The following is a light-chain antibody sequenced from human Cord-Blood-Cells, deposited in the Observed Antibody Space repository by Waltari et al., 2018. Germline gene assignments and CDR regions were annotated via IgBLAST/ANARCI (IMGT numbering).Light chain of an antibody. CDR2: EVS. Sequence: QSALTQPPSASGSPGQSVTISCTGTSSDVGGYNYVSWYQQHPGKAPQLMVYEVSKRPSGVPDRFSGSKSGNTASLTVSGLQAEDEADYYCSSYAGSNKVFGGGTKLTVI. V-gene: IGLV2-8*01. J-gene: IGLJ3*02. CDR1: SSDVGGYNY. CDR3: SSYAGSNKV.